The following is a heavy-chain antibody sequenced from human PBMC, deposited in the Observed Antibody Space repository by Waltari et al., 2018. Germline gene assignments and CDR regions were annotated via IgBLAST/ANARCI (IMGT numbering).Heavy chain of an antibody. CDR1: GYPFTSYD. J-gene: IGHJ4*02. D-gene: IGHD3-22*01. V-gene: IGHV1-8*03. CDR2: TNPNRVNT. Sequence: QVQLVQSGAEVKKPGASVKVSCKASGYPFTSYDTNWVRPATGQGLEWMGWTNPNRVNTGYAQKCKGRVTITRNTSISTAYMELSSLRSEDTAVYYCARGSYYDSSGPSAPLYWGQGTLVTVSS. CDR3: ARGSYYDSSGPSAPLY.